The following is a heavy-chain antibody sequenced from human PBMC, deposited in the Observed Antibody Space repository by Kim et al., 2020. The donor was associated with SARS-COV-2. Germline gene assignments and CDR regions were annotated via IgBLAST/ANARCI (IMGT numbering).Heavy chain of an antibody. Sequence: ASVKVSCKASGYTFTSYYMHWVRQAPGQGLEWMGIINPSGGSTTYAQKFQGRVTMTRDTSTSTVYMELSSLRSEDTAVYYCARGAPLYYYDSSGYWGYWGQGTLVTVSS. CDR1: GYTFTSYY. V-gene: IGHV1-46*01. CDR2: INPSGGST. CDR3: ARGAPLYYYDSSGYWGY. D-gene: IGHD3-22*01. J-gene: IGHJ4*02.